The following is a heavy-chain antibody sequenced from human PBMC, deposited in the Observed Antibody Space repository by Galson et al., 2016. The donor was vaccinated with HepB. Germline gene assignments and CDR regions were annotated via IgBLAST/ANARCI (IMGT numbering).Heavy chain of an antibody. D-gene: IGHD6-19*01. CDR3: AKGSYSSGSAVNWFDP. V-gene: IGHV3-23*01. CDR1: GISVSSYA. J-gene: IGHJ5*02. Sequence: SLRLSCAVSGISVSSYAMNWVRQAPGKGLKWVSRISGGGVNTYYGDSVEGRFTISRDNSKNTLYLQMNSLRVEDTALYYCAKGSYSSGSAVNWFDPWGQGTLVTVSS. CDR2: ISGGGVNT.